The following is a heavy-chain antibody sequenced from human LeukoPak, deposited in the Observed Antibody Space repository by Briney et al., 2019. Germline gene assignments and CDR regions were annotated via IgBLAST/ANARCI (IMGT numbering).Heavy chain of an antibody. CDR3: AHWREDSSGWYASDY. CDR1: GFSLSTSGVG. J-gene: IGHJ4*02. D-gene: IGHD6-19*01. CDR2: IYWDDDK. Sequence: SGPTLVKPTQTLTLTCTFSGFSLSTSGVGVGWIRQPPGKALEWPALIYWDDDKRYSPSLKSRLTITKDTSKNQVVLTMTNMDPVDTATYYCAHWREDSSGWYASDYWGQGTLVTVSS. V-gene: IGHV2-5*02.